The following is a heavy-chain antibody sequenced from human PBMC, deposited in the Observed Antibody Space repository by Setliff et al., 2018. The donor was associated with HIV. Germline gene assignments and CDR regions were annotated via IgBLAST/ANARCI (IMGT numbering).Heavy chain of an antibody. CDR2: IIPIFGTA. CDR1: GGTFSTYA. J-gene: IGHJ6*03. V-gene: IGHV1-69*06. D-gene: IGHD6-19*01. Sequence: SVKVSCKASGGTFSTYAISWVRQAPGQGLEWMGRIIPIFGTANYAQKFQGRVTITADKSTSTAYMELSSLRSEDTAVYYCSRDGDSSGWYGYYYYLDVWGKGTTVTVS. CDR3: SRDGDSSGWYGYYYYLDV.